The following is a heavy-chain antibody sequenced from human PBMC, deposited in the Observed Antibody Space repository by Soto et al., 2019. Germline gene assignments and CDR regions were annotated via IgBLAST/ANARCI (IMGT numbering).Heavy chain of an antibody. Sequence: EVQLVESGGDLVKPGGSLKLSCAASGITLSDARMNWVRQGPGKGLEWVGRIKSGTPDYAVPVKGRFTISRDDSKNTLYRKINNLQPEDTAVYTCSKGGYVPGLAYWGQETQVPVPS. J-gene: IGHJ4*02. CDR1: GITLSDAR. CDR3: SKGGYVPGLAY. V-gene: IGHV3-15*07. CDR2: IKSGTP. D-gene: IGHD3-10*02.